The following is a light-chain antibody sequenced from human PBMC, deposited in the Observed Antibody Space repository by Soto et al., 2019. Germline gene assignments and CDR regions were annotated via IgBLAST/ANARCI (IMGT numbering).Light chain of an antibody. J-gene: IGKJ5*01. CDR3: QQRDSWPIT. CDR2: DAS. Sequence: EIVLTQSPATLSLSRGESATLSCRASQSISSYLAWYQQKPGQAPRLLIHDASDRAAGIPARFSGSGSGTDFTLTISSLEPEDFAIYYCQQRDSWPITFGQGTRLEIK. V-gene: IGKV3-11*01. CDR1: QSISSY.